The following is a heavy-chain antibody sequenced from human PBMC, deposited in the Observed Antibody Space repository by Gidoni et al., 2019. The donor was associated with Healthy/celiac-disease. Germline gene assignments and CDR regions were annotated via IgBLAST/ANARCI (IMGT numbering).Heavy chain of an antibody. CDR3: ARLMTTVTTRLDY. Sequence: QLQLQESGPGLVKPSETLSLTCTVSGGSISSSSYYWGWIRQPPGKGLEWIGSIYYSGSTYYNPSLKSRVTISVDTSKNQFSLKLSSVTAADTAVYYCARLMTTVTTRLDYWGQGTLVTVSS. CDR2: IYYSGST. V-gene: IGHV4-39*01. J-gene: IGHJ4*02. D-gene: IGHD4-17*01. CDR1: GGSISSSSYY.